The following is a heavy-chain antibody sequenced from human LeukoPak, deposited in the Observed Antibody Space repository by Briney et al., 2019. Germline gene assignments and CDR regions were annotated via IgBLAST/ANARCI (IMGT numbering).Heavy chain of an antibody. D-gene: IGHD3-10*01. Sequence: GRSLRLSCAASGFTFSSYGMHWVRQAPGKGLEWVAVIWYDGSNKYYADSVKGRLTISRDNSKNTLYLQMNSLRAEDTAVYYCAREGKLTVGFDYWGQGTLVTVSS. CDR3: AREGKLTVGFDY. CDR2: IWYDGSNK. V-gene: IGHV3-33*01. CDR1: GFTFSSYG. J-gene: IGHJ4*02.